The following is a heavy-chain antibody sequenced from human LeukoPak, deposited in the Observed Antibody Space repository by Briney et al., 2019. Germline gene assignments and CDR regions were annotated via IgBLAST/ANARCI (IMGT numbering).Heavy chain of an antibody. CDR2: INPSGGST. CDR1: GYTFTSYY. V-gene: IGHV1-46*01. Sequence: ASVKVSCKASGYTFTSYYMHWARQAPGQGLEWMGIINPSGGSTSYAQKFQGRVTMTRDTSTSTVYMELSSLRSEDTAVYYCARVGTMIVGEGAFDIWGQGTMVTVSS. CDR3: ARVGTMIVGEGAFDI. D-gene: IGHD3-22*01. J-gene: IGHJ3*02.